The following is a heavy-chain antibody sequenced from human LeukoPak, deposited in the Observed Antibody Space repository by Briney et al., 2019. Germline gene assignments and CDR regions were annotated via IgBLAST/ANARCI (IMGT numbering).Heavy chain of an antibody. Sequence: ASVKVSCKASGYTFTGYYMHWVRQAPGQGLEWMGWINPNTGGTNYAQTFQGRVTMTRATSISTAYMELSRLRFDHTAVYSGARAGGGLDYWGQGTLVTVPS. CDR1: GYTFTGYY. J-gene: IGHJ4*02. D-gene: IGHD3-16*01. CDR3: ARAGGGLDY. V-gene: IGHV1-2*02. CDR2: INPNTGGT.